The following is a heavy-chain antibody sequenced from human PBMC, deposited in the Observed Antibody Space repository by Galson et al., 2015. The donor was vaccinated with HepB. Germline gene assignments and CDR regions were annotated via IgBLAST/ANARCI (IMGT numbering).Heavy chain of an antibody. CDR3: ARGSWGIVGARTPSDY. D-gene: IGHD1-26*01. CDR2: INSDGSST. V-gene: IGHV3-74*01. J-gene: IGHJ4*02. Sequence: SLRLSCAASGFTFSSYWMHWVRQAPGKGLVWVSRINSDGSSTSYADSVKGRFTISRDNAKNTLYLQMNSLRAEDTAVYYCARGSWGIVGARTPSDYWGQGTLVTVSS. CDR1: GFTFSSYW.